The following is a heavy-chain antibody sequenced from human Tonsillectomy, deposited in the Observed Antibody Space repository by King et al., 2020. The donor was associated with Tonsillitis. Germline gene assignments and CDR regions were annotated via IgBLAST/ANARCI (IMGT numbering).Heavy chain of an antibody. CDR1: GFTFSSYA. Sequence: VQLVESGGGLVQPGGSLRLSCAASGFTFSSYAMSWVRQAPGKGLEWVSAISGSGGSTYYADSVKGRFTISRDNSKNALYLQMNSLRAEDTAVYYCAKDTPGKAAADWDYGMDVWGQGTTVTVSS. D-gene: IGHD6-13*01. CDR2: ISGSGGST. CDR3: AKDTPGKAAADWDYGMDV. V-gene: IGHV3-23*04. J-gene: IGHJ6*02.